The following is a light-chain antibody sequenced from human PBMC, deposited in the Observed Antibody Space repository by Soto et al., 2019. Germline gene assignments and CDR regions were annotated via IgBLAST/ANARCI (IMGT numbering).Light chain of an antibody. J-gene: IGKJ4*01. CDR2: DAS. CDR1: QSLSSSQ. V-gene: IGKV3-20*01. CDR3: QQFGRSQLN. Sequence: EIVLTQSPGTLSLSPGERATPSCRASQSLSSSQLAWYQQKPGQAPRLLIHDASSRATGISDRFTGSGSGTDFTLTITTLEPEDFEVYYCQQFGRSQLNFGGGTKGDIX.